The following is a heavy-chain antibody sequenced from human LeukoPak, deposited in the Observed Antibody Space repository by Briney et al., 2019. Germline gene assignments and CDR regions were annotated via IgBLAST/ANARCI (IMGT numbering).Heavy chain of an antibody. Sequence: GGSLRLSCAASGFTFSSYSMNWVRQAPGKGLEWVSYISSSGSTIYYADSVKGRFTISRDNAKNSLYLQMDSLRAEDTAVYYCATTKAEYFQHWGQGTLVTVSS. V-gene: IGHV3-48*04. CDR1: GFTFSSYS. CDR2: ISSSGSTI. CDR3: ATTKAEYFQH. J-gene: IGHJ1*01. D-gene: IGHD2-8*01.